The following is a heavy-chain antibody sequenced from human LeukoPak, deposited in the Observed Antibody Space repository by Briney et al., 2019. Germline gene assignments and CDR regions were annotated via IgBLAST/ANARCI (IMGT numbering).Heavy chain of an antibody. CDR3: AREGGLLWFGELSPYYFDY. D-gene: IGHD3-10*01. V-gene: IGHV4-39*07. Sequence: SETLSLTCTVSGGSVSSSSYYWGWIRQPPGKGLEWIGSIYYTGTTHYNPSLKSRATISVDTSKNQFSLKLSSVTAADTAVYYCAREGGLLWFGELSPYYFDYWGQGTLVTVSS. CDR1: GGSVSSSSYY. CDR2: IYYTGTT. J-gene: IGHJ4*02.